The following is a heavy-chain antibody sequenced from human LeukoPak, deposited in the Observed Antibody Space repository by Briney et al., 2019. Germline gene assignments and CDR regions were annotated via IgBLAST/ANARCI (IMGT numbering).Heavy chain of an antibody. D-gene: IGHD6-13*01. Sequence: GGSLRLSCAPSGFTFSSYAMSWVRQAPGQGREWVTAISGSGGSTYYADSVKRRFTISRDNSKNTLYLQMNSLRAEDTAVYYCADSSSWLEPIHYWGQGTLVTVSS. V-gene: IGHV3-23*01. CDR1: GFTFSSYA. J-gene: IGHJ4*02. CDR2: ISGSGGST. CDR3: ADSSSWLEPIHY.